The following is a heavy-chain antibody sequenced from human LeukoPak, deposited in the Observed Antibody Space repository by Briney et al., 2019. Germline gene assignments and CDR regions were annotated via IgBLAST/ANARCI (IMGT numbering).Heavy chain of an antibody. CDR1: GFTFSNYW. D-gene: IGHD3-10*01. Sequence: PGGSLRLSCAVTGFTFSNYWMSWVRQAPGKGLEWVANIKQTGSEKYYVDSVRGRFTISRDDAENSLYLQMSSLRAEDTAVYYCARDGDWWFGAKDYWGQGTLVTVSS. J-gene: IGHJ4*02. CDR3: ARDGDWWFGAKDY. V-gene: IGHV3-7*01. CDR2: IKQTGSEK.